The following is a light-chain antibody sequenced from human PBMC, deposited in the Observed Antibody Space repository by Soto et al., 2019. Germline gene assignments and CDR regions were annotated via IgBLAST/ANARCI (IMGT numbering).Light chain of an antibody. CDR3: RQYGSSPSYT. V-gene: IGKV3-20*01. J-gene: IGKJ2*01. CDR1: QSVSSSSY. Sequence: EIVLTQSPGTLSLSPGERATLSCRASQSVSSSSYLAWYQQKPGQAPRLLIYGASSRATGIPDRFSGSGSXTXXXXTXSRXEPEDFAVYYCRQYGSSPSYTFGQGTKLEIK. CDR2: GAS.